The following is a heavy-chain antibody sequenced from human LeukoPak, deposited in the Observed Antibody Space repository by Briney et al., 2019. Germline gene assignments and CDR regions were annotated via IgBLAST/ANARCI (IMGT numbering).Heavy chain of an antibody. J-gene: IGHJ4*02. CDR1: GFTFSSYG. V-gene: IGHV3-30*02. CDR3: AKGSLIAASGTLFDF. Sequence: GGSLRLSCAASGFTFSSYGMHWVRQAPGKGLEWVAVIWYDGSNKYYADSVKGRFTISRDNAKNSLYLQMDSLKTEDTALYYCAKGSLIAASGTLFDFWGQGTRVTVSS. CDR2: IWYDGSNK. D-gene: IGHD6-13*01.